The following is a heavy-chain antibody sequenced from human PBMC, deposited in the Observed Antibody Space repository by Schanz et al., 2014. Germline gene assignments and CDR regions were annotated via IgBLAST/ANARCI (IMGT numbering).Heavy chain of an antibody. Sequence: PGGSLRLSCAASGFTFSDYYMAWIRQAPGKGLEWVSHISGSSIHKNYADSVKGRFSISRDNGETSVYLQINSLRVEDTAVYYCAKVAPAATYLDSWGLGTLATVSS. CDR2: ISGSSIHK. D-gene: IGHD2-2*01. CDR1: GFTFSDYY. CDR3: AKVAPAATYLDS. V-gene: IGHV3-11*05. J-gene: IGHJ4*02.